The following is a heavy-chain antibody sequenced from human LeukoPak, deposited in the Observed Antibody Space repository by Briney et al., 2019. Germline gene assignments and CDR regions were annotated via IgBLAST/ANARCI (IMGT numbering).Heavy chain of an antibody. J-gene: IGHJ3*02. CDR3: ARGRFGNPLQLQPRRPFDM. Sequence: SSETLSLTCAVYGGSFNGYYWSWIRQSPGKGLEWLGEINRSGVINYNPSLKSRVTLSVDTSKSQFSLKLSSVTAADTGVFYCARGRFGNPLQLQPRRPFDMWGQGTMVTVSS. D-gene: IGHD1-1*01. V-gene: IGHV4-34*01. CDR1: GGSFNGYY. CDR2: INRSGVI.